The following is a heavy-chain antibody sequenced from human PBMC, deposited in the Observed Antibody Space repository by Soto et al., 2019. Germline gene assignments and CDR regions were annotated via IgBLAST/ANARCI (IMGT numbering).Heavy chain of an antibody. D-gene: IGHD3-22*01. Sequence: SETLSLTCTVSCGSISSYYLSWIRQPAGKGLEWIGRIYTSGSTNYNPSLKSRVTMSVDTSKNQFSLKLSSVTAADTAVYYCARIHDSSGYYYFDWSDPWGQGPLVTISS. CDR3: ARIHDSSGYYYFDWSDP. CDR2: IYTSGST. V-gene: IGHV4-4*07. CDR1: CGSISSYY. J-gene: IGHJ5*02.